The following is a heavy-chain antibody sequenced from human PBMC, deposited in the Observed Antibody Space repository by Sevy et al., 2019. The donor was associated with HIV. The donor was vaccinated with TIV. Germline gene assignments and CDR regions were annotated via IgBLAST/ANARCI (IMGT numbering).Heavy chain of an antibody. CDR1: GFTFSSYA. Sequence: GESLKISCAASGFTFSSYAMSWVRQAPGKGLEWVSAISGSGGSTYYADSVKGRFTISRDNSKNTLYLQMNSLRAEDTAVYYCAKGGGYYGSGSYFNYYYGTDVWGQGTTVTVSS. CDR3: AKGGGYYGSGSYFNYYYGTDV. CDR2: ISGSGGST. V-gene: IGHV3-23*01. J-gene: IGHJ6*02. D-gene: IGHD3-10*01.